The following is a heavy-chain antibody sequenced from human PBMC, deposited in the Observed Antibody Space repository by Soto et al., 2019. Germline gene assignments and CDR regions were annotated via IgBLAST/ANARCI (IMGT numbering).Heavy chain of an antibody. D-gene: IGHD1-1*01. CDR3: ARGSWDDVSGHYYMDV. J-gene: IGHJ6*03. CDR1: GGSVSSNSAG. Sequence: PSQTLSLTGDISGGSVSSNSAGWNWIRQTPSRGLEWLGRTYYKTKWYYTYAASVKSRITVSPDTSKNQFSLQLTSVTPEDTVFYYCARGSWDDVSGHYYMDVWDKGTTVTV. CDR2: TYYKTKWYY. V-gene: IGHV6-1*01.